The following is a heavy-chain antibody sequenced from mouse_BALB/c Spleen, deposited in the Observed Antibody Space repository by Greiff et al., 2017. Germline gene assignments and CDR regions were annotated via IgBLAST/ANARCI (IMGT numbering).Heavy chain of an antibody. J-gene: IGHJ1*01. Sequence: EVKLMESGGGLVKPGGSLKLSCAASGFTFSDYYMYWVRQTPEKRLKWVATISDGGSYTYYPDSVKGRFTISRDNAKNNLYLQMSSLKSEDTAMYYCARDGGNWYFDVWGAGTTVTVSS. CDR3: ARDGGNWYFDV. CDR2: ISDGGSYT. V-gene: IGHV5-4*02. D-gene: IGHD1-1*01. CDR1: GFTFSDYY.